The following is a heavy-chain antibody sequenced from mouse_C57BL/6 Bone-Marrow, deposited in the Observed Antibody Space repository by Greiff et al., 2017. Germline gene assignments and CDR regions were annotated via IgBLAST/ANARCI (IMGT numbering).Heavy chain of an antibody. D-gene: IGHD2-3*01. V-gene: IGHV1-4*01. CDR2: INPSSGYT. Sequence: QVQLKQSGAELARPGASVKMSCKASGYTFTSYTMHCVKQRPGQGLEWIGYINPSSGYTKYNQKFKDKATLTADKSSSTAYMQLSSLTSEDAAVYYCARCGYYKRYAMDYWGQGTSVTVSS. J-gene: IGHJ4*01. CDR1: GYTFTSYT. CDR3: ARCGYYKRYAMDY.